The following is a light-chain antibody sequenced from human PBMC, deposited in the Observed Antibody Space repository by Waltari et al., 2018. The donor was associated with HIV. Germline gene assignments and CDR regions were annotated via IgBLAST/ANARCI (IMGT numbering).Light chain of an antibody. J-gene: IGLJ3*02. V-gene: IGLV1-44*01. CDR2: TTN. CDR1: ISNIGRNT. CDR3: ATWDDSLNGPV. Sequence: QSVLTQPPSASGTPGQRVTISCSGSISNIGRNTVNWYQQLPGTAPKLLIYTTNQRPSGVPDRFSGSKSGAPASLAISGLQSDDEADYYCATWDDSLNGPVFGGGTKLTVL.